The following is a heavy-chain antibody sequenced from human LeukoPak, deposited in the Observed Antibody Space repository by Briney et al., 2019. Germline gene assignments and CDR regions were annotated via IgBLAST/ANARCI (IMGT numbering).Heavy chain of an antibody. CDR2: ISGSGGST. J-gene: IGHJ5*02. Sequence: GSLRLSCAASGFTFSSYAMSWVRQAPGKGLEWVSAISGSGGSTYYADSVKGRFTISRDNSKNTLYLQMNSLRAEDTAVYYCAKDQFNIWFGHLSGFDPWGQGTLVTVSS. CDR1: GFTFSSYA. CDR3: AKDQFNIWFGHLSGFDP. V-gene: IGHV3-23*01. D-gene: IGHD3-10*01.